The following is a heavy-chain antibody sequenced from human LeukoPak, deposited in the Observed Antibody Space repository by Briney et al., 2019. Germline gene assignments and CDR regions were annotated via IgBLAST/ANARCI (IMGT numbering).Heavy chain of an antibody. J-gene: IGHJ4*02. D-gene: IGHD6-13*01. Sequence: GGSLRLSCAASGFTFSSYAMHWVRKAPGKGLEWVAVISYDGSNKYYADSVKGRFTISRDNSKNTLYLQMNSLRAEDTAVYYCARLPLAAAGNDYWGQGTLVTVSS. V-gene: IGHV3-30-3*01. CDR1: GFTFSSYA. CDR2: ISYDGSNK. CDR3: ARLPLAAAGNDY.